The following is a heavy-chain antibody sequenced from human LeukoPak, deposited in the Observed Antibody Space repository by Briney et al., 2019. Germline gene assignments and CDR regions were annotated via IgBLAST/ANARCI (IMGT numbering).Heavy chain of an antibody. CDR3: ASTASSGRSLDY. CDR1: GGSISSYY. Sequence: SETLSLTCTVSGGSISSYYWSWIRQPPGKGLEWIGYIYYSGSTNYNPSLKSRVTISVDTSKNQFSLKLSSVTAADTAVYYCASTASSGRSLDYWGQGTLVTVSS. CDR2: IYYSGST. V-gene: IGHV4-59*01. J-gene: IGHJ4*02. D-gene: IGHD3-10*01.